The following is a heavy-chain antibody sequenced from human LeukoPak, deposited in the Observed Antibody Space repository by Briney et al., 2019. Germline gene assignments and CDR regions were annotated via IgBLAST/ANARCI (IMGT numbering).Heavy chain of an antibody. D-gene: IGHD3-10*01. CDR1: GYSISSGYY. CDR3: AREVIWFGELSHPRHNWFDP. J-gene: IGHJ5*02. Sequence: SETLSLTCTVSGYSISSGYYWGWIRQPPGKGLEWIGSIYHSGSTYYNPSLKSRVTISVDTSKNQFSLKLSSVTAADTAVYYCAREVIWFGELSHPRHNWFDPWGQGTLVTVSS. V-gene: IGHV4-38-2*02. CDR2: IYHSGST.